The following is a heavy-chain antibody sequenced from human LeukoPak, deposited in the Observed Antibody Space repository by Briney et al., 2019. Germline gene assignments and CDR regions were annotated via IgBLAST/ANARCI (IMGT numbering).Heavy chain of an antibody. V-gene: IGHV3-30*18. CDR1: RFPFISYG. Sequence: PRGSLPLSCAATRFPFISYGMHWIRQAPGKGLEGVAVISYDGSNKYYADSVKGRFTISRDNSKNTLYLQMNSLRAEDTAVYYCAKASYGSGSRDLGFQDYWGQGTLVTVSS. J-gene: IGHJ4*02. D-gene: IGHD3-10*01. CDR2: ISYDGSNK. CDR3: AKASYGSGSRDLGFQDY.